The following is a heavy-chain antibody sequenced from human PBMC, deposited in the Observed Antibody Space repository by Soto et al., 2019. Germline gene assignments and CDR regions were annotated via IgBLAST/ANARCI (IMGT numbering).Heavy chain of an antibody. D-gene: IGHD6-13*01. V-gene: IGHV4-30-2*01. Sequence: LSLSCAFSGGSLISGGYSLRWIRQPPGKGLEWIGYIYHSGSTYYNPSLKSRVTISVDRSKNQFSLKLSSVTAADTAVYYCARAQQLRTPGLNWFDPWGQGTRVNVSA. CDR2: IYHSGST. CDR3: ARAQQLRTPGLNWFDP. CDR1: GGSLISGGYS. J-gene: IGHJ5*02.